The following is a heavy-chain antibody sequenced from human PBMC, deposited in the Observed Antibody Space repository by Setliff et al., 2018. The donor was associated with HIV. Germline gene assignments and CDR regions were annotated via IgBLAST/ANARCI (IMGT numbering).Heavy chain of an antibody. CDR2: IFHSGTT. J-gene: IGHJ4*02. CDR1: GASITRGGDF. Sequence: PSETLSLTCSVSGASITRGGDFWSWIRQHPGKGLEWIGNIFHSGTTRYNVSLESRLTLSVDTSRNQFSLRLTSATAADTAVYYCASLGQLTGYRNWGQGALVTVSS. CDR3: ASLGQLTGYRN. D-gene: IGHD3-9*01. V-gene: IGHV4-39*07.